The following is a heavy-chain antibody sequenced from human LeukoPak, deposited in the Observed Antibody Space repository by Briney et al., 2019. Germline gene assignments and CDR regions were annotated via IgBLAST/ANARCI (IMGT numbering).Heavy chain of an antibody. CDR2: LSTSSSYI. V-gene: IGHV3-21*01. CDR3: ARDGRWINYYDGSSPV. CDR1: GFTFSSYS. D-gene: IGHD3-22*01. Sequence: GGSLRLSCAASGFTFSSYSMNWVRQAPGKGLEWVSSLSTSSSYIYYADSLKGRFTISRDNAKNSLYLQMNSLRAEDTAVYYCARDGRWINYYDGSSPVWGQGTLVTVSS. J-gene: IGHJ4*02.